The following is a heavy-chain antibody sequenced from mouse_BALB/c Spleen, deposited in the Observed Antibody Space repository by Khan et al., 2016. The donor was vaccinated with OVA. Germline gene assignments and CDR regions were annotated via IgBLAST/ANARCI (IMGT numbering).Heavy chain of an antibody. D-gene: IGHD1-1*01. CDR2: ISYSGNT. CDR1: GYSITSDYA. CDR3: ARVYGGDFDY. Sequence: EVQLQESGPGLVKPSQSLSLTCTVTGYSITSDYAWNWIRQFPGNKLEWMGYISYSGNTNYNPSLKSRISITRDTSTNQFFLQLNSVTTEDTATYDCARVYGGDFDYWDQGTTLTVSS. J-gene: IGHJ2*01. V-gene: IGHV3-2*02.